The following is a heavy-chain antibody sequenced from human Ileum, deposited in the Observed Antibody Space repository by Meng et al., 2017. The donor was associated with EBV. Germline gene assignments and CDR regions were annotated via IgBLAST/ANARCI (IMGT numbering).Heavy chain of an antibody. D-gene: IGHD3-3*01. CDR3: VGWAVGDGEYFHY. J-gene: IGHJ1*01. V-gene: IGHV1-2*06. CDR1: GYTFTDYF. Sequence: QVQLVQSGAEVKKPGDSVKVSCKASGYTFTDYFMHWVRQAPGQGLEWMGRINPNSGDTKYTQNFQGRVTMTRDTSISTAYMELPSLTSEDTAVYYCVGWAVGDGEYFHYWGQGTLVTVSS. CDR2: INPNSGDT.